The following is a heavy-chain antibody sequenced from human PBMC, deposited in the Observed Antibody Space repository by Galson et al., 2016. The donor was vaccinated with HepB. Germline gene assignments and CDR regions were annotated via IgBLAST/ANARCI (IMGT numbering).Heavy chain of an antibody. J-gene: IGHJ4*02. CDR1: GYSFSDYD. V-gene: IGHV1-8*01. CDR3: ARAIRNQLLSEY. D-gene: IGHD1-14*01. CDR2: MNPNSGNT. Sequence: SVKVSCKASGYSFSDYDFAWVRQVPGQGLEWMGWMNPNSGNTGYAQRLRGRIAMTRDASTNTAYMELSSLRSEDTAVYYCARAIRNQLLSEYWGQGTLITVSS.